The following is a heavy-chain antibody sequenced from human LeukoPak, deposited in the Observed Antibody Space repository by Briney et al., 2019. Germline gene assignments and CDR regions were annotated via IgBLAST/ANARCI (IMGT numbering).Heavy chain of an antibody. D-gene: IGHD3-10*01. CDR1: GFTFSSYA. CDR3: AKGRGLYGSGSLNY. CDR2: ISGSGGST. V-gene: IGHV3-23*01. J-gene: IGHJ4*02. Sequence: GGSLRLSCAASGFTFSSYAMSWVRQAPGKGLEWVSAISGSGGSTYYADSVKGRFTISRDNSKNTLYLQMNSLRAEDTAAYYCAKGRGLYGSGSLNYWGQGTLVTVSS.